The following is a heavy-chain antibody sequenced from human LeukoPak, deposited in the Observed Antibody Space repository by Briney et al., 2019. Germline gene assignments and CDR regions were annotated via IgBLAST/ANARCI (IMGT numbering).Heavy chain of an antibody. CDR2: ITSPVGRM. CDR1: GFTFSSYG. J-gene: IGHJ4*02. V-gene: IGHV3-21*01. Sequence: GGSLRRSCAASGFTFSSYGMHWVRQAPGKGLEWVSSITSPVGRMYYADSLKGRITIPRDNARSTLYLQMNSLRAEDTAVYYCATDGRSSGWYGFDYWGQGILVTVSS. D-gene: IGHD6-19*01. CDR3: ATDGRSSGWYGFDY.